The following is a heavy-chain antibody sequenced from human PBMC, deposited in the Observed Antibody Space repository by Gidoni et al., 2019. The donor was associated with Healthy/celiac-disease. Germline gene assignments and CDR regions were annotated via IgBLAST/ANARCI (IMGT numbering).Heavy chain of an antibody. CDR1: GGSFSGYY. V-gene: IGHV4-34*01. D-gene: IGHD1-7*01. Sequence: QVQLQQWGAGLLKPSDTLSLTCAVYGGSFSGYYWSWIRQPPGKGLEWIGEINHSGSTNYNPSLKSRVTISVDTSKNQFSLKLSSVTAADTAVYYCARKNYLYGAIDPWGQGTLVTVSS. CDR2: INHSGST. J-gene: IGHJ5*02. CDR3: ARKNYLYGAIDP.